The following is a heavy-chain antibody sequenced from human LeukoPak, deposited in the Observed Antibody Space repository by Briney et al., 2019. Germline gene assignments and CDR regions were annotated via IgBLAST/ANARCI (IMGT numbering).Heavy chain of an antibody. CDR3: AKDVAADYDYYGMDV. D-gene: IGHD2-15*01. V-gene: IGHV3-23*01. J-gene: IGHJ6*02. CDR1: GFTFSSYA. CDR2: ISGSGGST. Sequence: GGSLRLSCAASGFTFSSYAMTWVRQAPGKGLGWVSGISGSGGSTYYADSVKGRFTISRDNSKNTLYLQMNSLRAEDTAVYYCAKDVAADYDYYGMDVWGQGTTVTVSS.